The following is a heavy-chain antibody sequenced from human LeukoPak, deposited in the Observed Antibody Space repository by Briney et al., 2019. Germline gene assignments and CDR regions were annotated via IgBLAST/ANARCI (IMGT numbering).Heavy chain of an antibody. V-gene: IGHV3-23*01. D-gene: IGHD6-19*01. CDR1: GFTFSSYA. J-gene: IGHJ5*02. CDR3: AKDGGIAVAGSCDP. Sequence: GGSLRLSCAASGFTFSSYAMSWVRQAPGKGLEWVSAISGSGGSTYYADSVKGRFTISRDNSKNTLYLQMNSLRAEDTAVYYCAKDGGIAVAGSCDPRGQGTLVTVSP. CDR2: ISGSGGST.